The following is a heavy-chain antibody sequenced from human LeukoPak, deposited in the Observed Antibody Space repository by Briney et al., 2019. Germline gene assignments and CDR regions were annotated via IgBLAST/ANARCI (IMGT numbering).Heavy chain of an antibody. V-gene: IGHV4-39*07. D-gene: IGHD3-22*01. CDR1: GGSISGSSFY. CDR3: ARDGDYDSSGYYYPPGAFGI. CDR2: IYYSGST. Sequence: SETLSLTCTVSGGSISGSSFYWGWIRQPPGKGLEWTGSIYYSGSTYYNPSLKSRVTISVDTSKNQFSLRPSSVTAADTAVYYCARDGDYDSSGYYYPPGAFGIWGQGTMVTVSS. J-gene: IGHJ3*02.